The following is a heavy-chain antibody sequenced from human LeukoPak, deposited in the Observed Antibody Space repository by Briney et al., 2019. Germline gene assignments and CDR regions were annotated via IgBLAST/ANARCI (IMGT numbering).Heavy chain of an antibody. D-gene: IGHD3-10*01. Sequence: GASLEISSKAAGSRFPNFWIGWVRPPPEKGLEWMGIIYPGDSDARYSPSFEGQVTISADKSTNTAYLHWSSLKASDTAVYFCARLEGGVTMFRGVVINRYYYYMDVWGKGTTVTVSS. CDR3: ARLEGGVTMFRGVVINRYYYYMDV. J-gene: IGHJ6*03. CDR1: GSRFPNFW. V-gene: IGHV5-51*01. CDR2: IYPGDSDA.